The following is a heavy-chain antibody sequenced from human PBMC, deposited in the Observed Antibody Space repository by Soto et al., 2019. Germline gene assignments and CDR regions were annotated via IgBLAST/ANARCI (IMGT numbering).Heavy chain of an antibody. D-gene: IGHD3-10*01. CDR1: GGSFSGYY. V-gene: IGHV4-34*01. J-gene: IGHJ6*02. CDR2: INHSGST. CDR3: ARASITMVRGATYYYYGMDV. Sequence: LSLTCAVYGGSFSGYYWSWIRQPPGKGLEWIGEINHSGSTNYNPSLKSRVTISVDTSKNQFSLKLSSVTAADTAVYYCARASITMVRGATYYYYGMDVWGQGTTVTVSS.